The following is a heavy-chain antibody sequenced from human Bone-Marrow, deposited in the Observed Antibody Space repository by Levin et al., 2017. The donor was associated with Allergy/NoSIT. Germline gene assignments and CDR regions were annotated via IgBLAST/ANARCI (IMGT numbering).Heavy chain of an antibody. CDR2: MYSGGTT. Sequence: LSLTCAASGFTVGNNHMSWVRQAPGKGLEWVSLMYSGGTTSYANSVKGRFTISRDSSKNTLYLQMDSLRVEDTAVYYCAGGPSRGYWGQGTLVTVSS. D-gene: IGHD3-16*01. J-gene: IGHJ4*02. V-gene: IGHV3-53*01. CDR3: AGGPSRGY. CDR1: GFTVGNNH.